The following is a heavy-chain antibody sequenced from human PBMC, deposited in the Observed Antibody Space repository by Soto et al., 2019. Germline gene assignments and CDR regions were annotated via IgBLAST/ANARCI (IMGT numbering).Heavy chain of an antibody. CDR3: ATADDFGLVTPFFDY. J-gene: IGHJ4*02. Sequence: QLQLQESGPGLVKPSETLSLTCTVSGGSISSRSHYWGWIRQSPGKHLEWIGSSFYRESTHYNPSLKTRVTISVDTSKNQVSLKLYSVTAADTAVYYGATADDFGLVTPFFDYWGQGILVTVSS. CDR1: GGSISSRSHY. CDR2: SFYREST. V-gene: IGHV4-39*01. D-gene: IGHD3-3*01.